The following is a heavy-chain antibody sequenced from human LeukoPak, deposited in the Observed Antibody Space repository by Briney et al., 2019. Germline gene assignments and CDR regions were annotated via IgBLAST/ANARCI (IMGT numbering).Heavy chain of an antibody. V-gene: IGHV5-51*01. Sequence: GESLKISCKGSGYKFPDYWIAWVRQMPGRGLECMGIIYPGDSETTYHTSFQGHVTVSADKSTNTAYLQWNSLKASDSGMYYCARRLAEWQSWFDPWGQGTPVTVSS. D-gene: IGHD3-3*02. CDR1: GYKFPDYW. CDR3: ARRLAEWQSWFDP. J-gene: IGHJ5*02. CDR2: IYPGDSET.